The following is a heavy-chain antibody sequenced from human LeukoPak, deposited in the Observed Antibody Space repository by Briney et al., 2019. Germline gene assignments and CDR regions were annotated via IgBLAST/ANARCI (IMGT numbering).Heavy chain of an antibody. CDR1: GFTFSSYA. V-gene: IGHV3-30*18. CDR3: AKAYCTGGSCYGRYYFGMDV. Sequence: GGSLRLPRPASGFTFSSYAIHQVHQAPGKGPEWVAVISYDGSTKYHAGSAKGPCPISRANAKNTMYPQVNSLSREEHAGFYWAKAYCTGGSCYGRYYFGMDVWGEGTTVTVSS. J-gene: IGHJ6*01. CDR2: ISYDGSTK. D-gene: IGHD2-15*01.